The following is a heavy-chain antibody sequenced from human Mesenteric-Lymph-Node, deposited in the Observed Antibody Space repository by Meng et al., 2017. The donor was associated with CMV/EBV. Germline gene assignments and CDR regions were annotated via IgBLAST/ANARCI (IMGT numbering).Heavy chain of an antibody. J-gene: IGHJ4*02. V-gene: IGHV4-59*02. CDR3: ARERGYSYGHSDY. CDR1: GGSVSSYY. D-gene: IGHD5-18*01. CDR2: IYYRGST. Sequence: SETLSLTCTVSGGSVSSYYWSWIRQPPGKGLEWIGYIYYRGSTNYSPSLQSRVTISVDTSKNQFSLKLSSVTAADTAVYYCARERGYSYGHSDYWGQGTLVTVSS.